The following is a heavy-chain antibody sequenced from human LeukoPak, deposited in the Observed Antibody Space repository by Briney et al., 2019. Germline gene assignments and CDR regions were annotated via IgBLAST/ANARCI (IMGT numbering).Heavy chain of an antibody. CDR1: GFTFSSYW. J-gene: IGHJ4*02. CDR3: ATYDYVWGSSNY. CDR2: INSDGSST. Sequence: GGSLRLSCAASGFTFSSYWMHWVRHAPGKGLVWVSRINSDGSSTSYADSVKGRFTISRDNAKNTLYLQMNSLRAEDTSVYYCATYDYVWGSSNYWGQGTLVTVSS. D-gene: IGHD3-16*01. V-gene: IGHV3-74*01.